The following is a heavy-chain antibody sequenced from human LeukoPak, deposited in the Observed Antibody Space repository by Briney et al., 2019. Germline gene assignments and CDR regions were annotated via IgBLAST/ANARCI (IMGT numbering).Heavy chain of an antibody. CDR3: ARHEIAAAGANAFDI. J-gene: IGHJ3*02. D-gene: IGHD6-13*01. CDR2: IYYSGSS. V-gene: IGHV4-59*08. Sequence: SETLSLTCTVSGGSINSYYWSYIRQPPGKGLEWIAYIYYSGSSSYNPSLRSRVTISVDTSKNQFSLKLSSVTAADMAVYYCARHEIAAAGANAFDIWGQGTVVTVSS. CDR1: GGSINSYY.